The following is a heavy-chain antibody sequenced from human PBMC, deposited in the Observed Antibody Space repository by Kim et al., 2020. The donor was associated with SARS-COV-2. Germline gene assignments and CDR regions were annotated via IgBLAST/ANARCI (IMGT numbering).Heavy chain of an antibody. CDR3: ARVNVATSYFDY. Sequence: YYNPSLKSRVTISVDTSKNQFSLKLSSVTAADTAVYYCARVNVATSYFDYWGQGTLVTVSS. V-gene: IGHV4-30-2*04. D-gene: IGHD5-12*01. J-gene: IGHJ4*02.